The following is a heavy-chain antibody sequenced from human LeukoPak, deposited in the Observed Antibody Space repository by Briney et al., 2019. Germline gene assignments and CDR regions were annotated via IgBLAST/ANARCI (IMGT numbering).Heavy chain of an antibody. V-gene: IGHV1-24*01. CDR2: FDPEDGET. Sequence: ASVKVSCKVSGYTLTELSMHWVRQAPGKGLEWMGGFDPEDGETIYAQKFQGRVTMTEDTSTDTAYMELSSLRSEDTAVYYCATPEDWYSSFDYWGQGTLVTVSS. D-gene: IGHD3-9*01. CDR3: ATPEDWYSSFDY. J-gene: IGHJ4*02. CDR1: GYTLTELS.